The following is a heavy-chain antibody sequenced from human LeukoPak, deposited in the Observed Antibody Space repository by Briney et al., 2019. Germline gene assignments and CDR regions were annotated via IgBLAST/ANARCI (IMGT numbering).Heavy chain of an antibody. CDR3: ARGSPVGNS. CDR2: IYYSGST. CDR1: GGSISNYY. J-gene: IGHJ4*02. Sequence: PSETLSLTCTVSGGSISNYYWTWIRQPPGKGLEWIGYIYYSGSTNYNPSLESRVTISIDTSKNQFSLKLSSVTAADTAVYYCARGSPVGNSWGQGTLVTVSS. V-gene: IGHV4-59*01. D-gene: IGHD1-14*01.